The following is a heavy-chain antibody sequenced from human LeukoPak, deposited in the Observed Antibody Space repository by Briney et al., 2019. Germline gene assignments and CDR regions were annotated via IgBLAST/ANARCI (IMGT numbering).Heavy chain of an antibody. V-gene: IGHV3-73*01. CDR3: TRYESPYAFDI. Sequence: PGGSLRLSCAASGFTFSGSAIHWVRQASGKGLEWVGRIRSNASNSATAYAASVKGRFTISRDDSKNTAYLQMNSLKTEDTAVYYCTRYESPYAFDIWGQGTMVTVSS. D-gene: IGHD3-3*01. CDR1: GFTFSGSA. CDR2: IRSNASNSAT. J-gene: IGHJ3*02.